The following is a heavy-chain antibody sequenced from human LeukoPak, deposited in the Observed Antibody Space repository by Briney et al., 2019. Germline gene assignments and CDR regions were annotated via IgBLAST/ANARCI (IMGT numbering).Heavy chain of an antibody. CDR3: AKDGYCSGGSCYGFLYYYGMDV. CDR1: GFTFSSYG. D-gene: IGHD2-15*01. J-gene: IGHJ6*02. V-gene: IGHV3-30*18. CDR2: ISYDGSNK. Sequence: PGGSLRLSCAASGFTFSSYGMHWVRQAPGKGLEWVAVISYDGSNKYYVDSVKGRFTISRDNSKNTLYLQMNSLRAEDTAVYYCAKDGYCSGGSCYGFLYYYGMDVWGQGTTVTVSS.